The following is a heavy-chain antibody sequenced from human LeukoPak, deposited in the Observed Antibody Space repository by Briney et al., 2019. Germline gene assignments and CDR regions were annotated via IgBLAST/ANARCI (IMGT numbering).Heavy chain of an antibody. CDR2: MNPNSGNT. V-gene: IGHV1-8*03. D-gene: IGHD6-13*01. CDR3: ARGSGIAALVDY. J-gene: IGHJ4*02. CDR1: GYTFTSYD. Sequence: ASVKVSCKASGYTFTSYDINWVRQATGQGLEWMGWMNPNSGNTGYAQKFQGRVTITRNTSISTAYMELSSLRSEDTAVYYCARGSGIAALVDYWGQGTLVTVSS.